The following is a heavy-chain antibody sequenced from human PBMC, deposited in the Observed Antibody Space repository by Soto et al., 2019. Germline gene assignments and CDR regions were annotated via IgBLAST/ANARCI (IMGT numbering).Heavy chain of an antibody. J-gene: IGHJ6*02. CDR1: GFSFSNYA. D-gene: IGHD3-3*01. CDR3: AKDFWSGYSGLDGMDV. V-gene: IGHV3-23*01. Sequence: GGSLRLSCAASGFSFSNYAMNWVRQTPGKGLEWVSVIRDSGDKTYYADSVKGRFTISRDNSKNTLYLQMNSLRVEDTAVYYCAKDFWSGYSGLDGMDVWGQGTTVTVS. CDR2: IRDSGDKT.